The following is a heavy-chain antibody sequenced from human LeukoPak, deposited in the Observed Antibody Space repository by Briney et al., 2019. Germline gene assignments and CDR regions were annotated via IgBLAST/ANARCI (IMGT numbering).Heavy chain of an antibody. CDR2: ISSSGSTI. J-gene: IGHJ4*02. CDR1: GFTFSDYY. Sequence: GGSLRLSCAASGFTFSDYYMSWIRQAPGKGLEWVSCISSSGSTIYYADSVKGRFTISRDNAKNSLYLQMNSLRAEDTAVYYRAREPIVGVFDYWGQGTLVTVSS. V-gene: IGHV3-11*01. D-gene: IGHD1-26*01. CDR3: AREPIVGVFDY.